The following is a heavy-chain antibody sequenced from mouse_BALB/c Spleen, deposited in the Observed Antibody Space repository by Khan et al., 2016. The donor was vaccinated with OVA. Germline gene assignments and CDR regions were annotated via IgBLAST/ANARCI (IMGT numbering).Heavy chain of an antibody. CDR1: GYTFTSYW. J-gene: IGHJ2*01. CDR2: INPTSGYT. V-gene: IGHV1-7*01. Sequence: VQLQQSGAELAKPGASVKMSCKASGYTFTSYWMHWIKQRPGQGLEWIGYINPTSGYTDYNQKFKDKATLNADKSSSTAYMQLSSLTFDDSAVYYCARDRIDYWGQGTALTGSS. CDR3: ARDRIDY.